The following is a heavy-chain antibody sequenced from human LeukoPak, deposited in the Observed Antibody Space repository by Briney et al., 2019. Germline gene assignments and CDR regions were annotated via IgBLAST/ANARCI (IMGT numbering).Heavy chain of an antibody. J-gene: IGHJ3*02. D-gene: IGHD3-9*01. CDR2: INHSGST. V-gene: IGHV4-34*01. CDR1: GGSFSGYY. Sequence: SETLSLTCAVYGGSFSGYYWSWIRQPPGKGLEWIGEINHSGSTNYNPSLKSRVTISVDTSKNQFSLKLSSVTAADTAVYYCARVRGGRYFDWLRLMIPDAFDIWGQGTMVTVSS. CDR3: ARVRGGRYFDWLRLMIPDAFDI.